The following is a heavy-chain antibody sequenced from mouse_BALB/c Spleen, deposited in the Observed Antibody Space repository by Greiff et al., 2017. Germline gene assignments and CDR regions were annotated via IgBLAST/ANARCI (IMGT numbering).Heavy chain of an antibody. V-gene: IGHV3-2*02. CDR3: ARSGYERHFDY. J-gene: IGHJ2*01. D-gene: IGHD2-14*01. CDR2: ISYSGST. Sequence: EVQLVESGPGLVKPSQSLSLTCTVTGYSITSDYAWNWIRQFPGNKLEWMGYISYSGSTSYNPSLKSRISITRDTSKNQFFLQLNSVTTEDTATYYCARSGYERHFDYWGQGTTLTVSS. CDR1: GYSITSDYA.